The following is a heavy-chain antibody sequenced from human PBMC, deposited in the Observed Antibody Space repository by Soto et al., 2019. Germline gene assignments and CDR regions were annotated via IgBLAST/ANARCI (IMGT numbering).Heavy chain of an antibody. CDR2: INPNGGST. CDR3: ARAGYCSGGTCFHGNCDY. CDR1: GYTFTTYY. D-gene: IGHD2-15*01. V-gene: IGHV1-46*01. J-gene: IGHJ4*02. Sequence: QVQLVQSGAEVKRPGASVKVSCKASGYTFTTYYMHWVRQAPGQGLEWLGIINPNGGSTTHAQKFQGRVTMTRDTSTSTGYLGLSSLRSEDTAVYYCARAGYCSGGTCFHGNCDYWGQGTLVTVSA.